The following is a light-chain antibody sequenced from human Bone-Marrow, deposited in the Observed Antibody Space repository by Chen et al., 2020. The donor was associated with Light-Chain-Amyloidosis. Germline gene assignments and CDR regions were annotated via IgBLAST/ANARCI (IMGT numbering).Light chain of an antibody. CDR3: QSADSSGTYAVI. V-gene: IGLV3-25*03. Sequence: SYELTQPPSVSVSPGQTARITCYGDDLPTKYDYWYQQKPGHAPVLVIQRDTERPSGISDRFSGSSSGTTAPLTISGVQAEDEADYHCQSADSSGTYAVIFGGGTKLTVL. CDR1: DLPTKY. J-gene: IGLJ2*01. CDR2: RDT.